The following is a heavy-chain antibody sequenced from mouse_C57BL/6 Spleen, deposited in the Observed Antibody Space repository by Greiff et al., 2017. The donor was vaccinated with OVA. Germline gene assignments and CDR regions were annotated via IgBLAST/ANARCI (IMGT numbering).Heavy chain of an antibody. D-gene: IGHD2-2*01. J-gene: IGHJ3*01. Sequence: VKLQESGPELVKPGASVKISCKASGYAFSSSWMNWVKQRPGKGLEWIGRIYPGDGDTNYNGKFKGKATLTADKSSSTAYMQLSSLTSEDSAVSFCARDGYDVRFAYWGQGTLVTVSA. CDR2: IYPGDGDT. V-gene: IGHV1-82*01. CDR1: GYAFSSSW. CDR3: ARDGYDVRFAY.